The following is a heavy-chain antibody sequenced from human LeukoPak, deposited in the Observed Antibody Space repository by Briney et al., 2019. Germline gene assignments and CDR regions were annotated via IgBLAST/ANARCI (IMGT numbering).Heavy chain of an antibody. CDR1: GFTFSSYW. Sequence: PGGSLRLSCAVSGFTFSSYWMHWVRQAPGKGLVWVSRINSDGSSTSYADSVKGRFTISRDNAKNTLYLQMNSLRAEDTAVYYCAKVYSGSYSLGYWGQGTLVTVSS. CDR3: AKVYSGSYSLGY. D-gene: IGHD1-26*01. V-gene: IGHV3-74*01. J-gene: IGHJ4*02. CDR2: INSDGSST.